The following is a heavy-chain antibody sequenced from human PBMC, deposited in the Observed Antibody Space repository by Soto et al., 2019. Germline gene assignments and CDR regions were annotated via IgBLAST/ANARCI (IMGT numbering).Heavy chain of an antibody. CDR2: ISKGGNKK. Sequence: QVQVVESGGGVVQPGGSLRLSCAASGFTFSTSAMHWVRQAPGKGLEWMAMISKGGNKKYYADSVKGRFTISSDISESTLYLPMNRLRTEDTAVYYCAREEFEAGRGHFGYWGQGTLVSVSS. CDR3: AREEFEAGRGHFGY. D-gene: IGHD6-13*01. V-gene: IGHV3-30*14. J-gene: IGHJ4*02. CDR1: GFTFSTSA.